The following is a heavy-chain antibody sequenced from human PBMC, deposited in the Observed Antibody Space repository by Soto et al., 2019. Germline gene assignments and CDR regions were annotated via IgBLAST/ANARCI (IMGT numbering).Heavy chain of an antibody. V-gene: IGHV3-23*01. D-gene: IGHD2-15*01. CDR1: GFTFSSYV. CDR2: ISGSGGST. CDR3: APQKGWFQSFDY. Sequence: EVQLLESGGGLVQPGGSLRLSCAASGFTFSSYVMSWVRQAPGKGLEWVSVISGSGGSTYYADSVKGRFTISRDNSKNTLYLQMNSLRVEDTAVYYCAPQKGWFQSFDYWGQGTLVTVSS. J-gene: IGHJ4*02.